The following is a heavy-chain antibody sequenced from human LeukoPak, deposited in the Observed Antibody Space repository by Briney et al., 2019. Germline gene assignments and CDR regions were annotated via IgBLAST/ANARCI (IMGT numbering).Heavy chain of an antibody. CDR2: ISSSSSYI. V-gene: IGHV3-21*01. CDR3: ARDTLAYCGGDCYGWFDP. CDR1: GFTFSSYS. Sequence: GSLRLSCAVSGFTFSSYSMNWVRQAPGKGLEWVSFISSSSSYIYYADSVKGRFTISRDNAKNSLYLQMNSLRAEDTAVYYCARDTLAYCGGDCYGWFDPWGQGTLVTVSS. D-gene: IGHD2-21*02. J-gene: IGHJ5*02.